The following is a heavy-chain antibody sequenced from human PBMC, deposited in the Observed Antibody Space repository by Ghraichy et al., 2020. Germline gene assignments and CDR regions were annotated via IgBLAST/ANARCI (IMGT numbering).Heavy chain of an antibody. J-gene: IGHJ4*02. CDR3: ARVSDGKWIGLPDGY. CDR1: GGSISSSNW. D-gene: IGHD5-12*01. V-gene: IGHV4-4*02. CDR2: IYHSGST. Sequence: SETLSLTCAVSGGSISSSNWWSWVRQPPGKGLEWIGEIYHSGSTNYNPSLKSRVTISVDKSKNQFSLKLSSVTAADTAVYYCARVSDGKWIGLPDGYWGQGTLVTVSS.